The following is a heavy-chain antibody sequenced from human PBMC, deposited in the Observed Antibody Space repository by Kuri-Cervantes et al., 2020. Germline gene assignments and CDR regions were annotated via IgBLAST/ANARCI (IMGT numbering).Heavy chain of an antibody. CDR1: GYTFTGYY. CDR3: ARCSYGSGSLYYYYYGMDV. V-gene: IGHV7-4-1*02. D-gene: IGHD3-10*01. J-gene: IGHJ6*02. CDR2: INTNTGNP. Sequence: ASVKVSCKASGYTFTGYYMYWVRQAPGQGLEWMGWINTNTGNPTYAQGFTGRFVFSLDTSVSTAYLQISSLKAEDTAVYYCARCSYGSGSLYYYYYGMDVWGQGTTVTVSS.